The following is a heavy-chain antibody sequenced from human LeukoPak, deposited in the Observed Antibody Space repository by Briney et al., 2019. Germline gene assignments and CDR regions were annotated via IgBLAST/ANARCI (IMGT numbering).Heavy chain of an antibody. J-gene: IGHJ4*02. CDR1: GFTFSNYA. V-gene: IGHV3-23*01. Sequence: PGGSLRLSCAASGFTFSNYAMSWVRQAPGKGLEWVSAITHGGGNRYYAASVKGRFTISRDNSANTLYLQMSRMSDEHTTVYYCARPSENYYDRPSHYWAQGTLVTVSS. D-gene: IGHD3-22*01. CDR2: ITHGGGNR. CDR3: ARPSENYYDRPSHY.